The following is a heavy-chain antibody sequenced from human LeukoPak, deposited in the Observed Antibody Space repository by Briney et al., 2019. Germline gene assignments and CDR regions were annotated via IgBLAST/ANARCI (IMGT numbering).Heavy chain of an antibody. CDR1: GFTFSDYW. J-gene: IGHJ4*02. V-gene: IGHV3-23*01. Sequence: GGSLRLSCAASGFTFSDYWLSWARQAPGKGPEWVSAISGSGGSTYYADSVKGRFTISRDNSKNTLYLQMNSLRAEDTAVYYCAKDRGQKGAMTTFDYWGQGTLVTVSS. D-gene: IGHD1-26*01. CDR2: ISGSGGST. CDR3: AKDRGQKGAMTTFDY.